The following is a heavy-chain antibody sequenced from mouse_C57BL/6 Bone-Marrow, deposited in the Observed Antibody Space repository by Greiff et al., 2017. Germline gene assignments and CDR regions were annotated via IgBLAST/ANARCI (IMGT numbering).Heavy chain of an antibody. V-gene: IGHV1-87*01. J-gene: IGHJ1*03. CDR2: GQGLEWIG. Sequence: VQLQQSGPELARPWASVKISCQAFYTFSRRVHFAIRDTNYWMQWVKQRPGQGLEWIGAIYPGNGDTSYNQKFKCKATLTADKASRTAYMQLSSVTSEASAVYYCAYAPSYGNPYWYFDVWGTGTTVTVSS. D-gene: IGHD2-10*01. CDR3: SEASAVYYCAYAPSYGNPYWYFDV. CDR1: YTFSRRVH.